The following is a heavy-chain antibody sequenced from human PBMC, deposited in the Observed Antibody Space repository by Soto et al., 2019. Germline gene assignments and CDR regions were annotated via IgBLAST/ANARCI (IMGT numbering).Heavy chain of an antibody. CDR2: ISGSGGST. D-gene: IGHD6-6*01. Sequence: GGSLRLSCAASGLTFSSYAMSWVRQAPGKGLEWVSAISGSGGSTYYADSVKGRFTISRDNSKNTLYLQMNSLRAEDAAVYYCANDWPPIAARPAVGYFDYWGQGTLVTVSS. V-gene: IGHV3-23*01. CDR1: GLTFSSYA. CDR3: ANDWPPIAARPAVGYFDY. J-gene: IGHJ4*02.